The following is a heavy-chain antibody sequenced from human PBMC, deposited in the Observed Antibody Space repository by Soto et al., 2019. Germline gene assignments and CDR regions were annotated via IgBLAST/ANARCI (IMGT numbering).Heavy chain of an antibody. Sequence: PGGSLRLSCAASGFTFSSYAMSWVRQAPGKGLEWVSAISGSGGSTYYADSVKGRFTISRDNSKNTLYLQMSSLRAEDTAVYYCAKLAPGTIAAPRYYFDYWGQGTLVTVSS. CDR3: AKLAPGTIAAPRYYFDY. V-gene: IGHV3-23*01. D-gene: IGHD6-6*01. J-gene: IGHJ4*02. CDR2: ISGSGGST. CDR1: GFTFSSYA.